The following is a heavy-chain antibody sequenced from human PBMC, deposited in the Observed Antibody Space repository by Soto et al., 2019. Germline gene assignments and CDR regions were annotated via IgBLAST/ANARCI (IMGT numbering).Heavy chain of an antibody. V-gene: IGHV3-23*01. CDR1: GGTFSSYA. D-gene: IGHD6-13*01. CDR2: ISGSGGTT. CDR3: AKRGTAAEKKFAY. J-gene: IGHJ4*02. Sequence: PGGSLCLSCAASGGTFSSYAMSWVRQAPGKGLEWISVISGSGGTTYYADSVKGRFTISRDNSKNTRYLQMNSLRAEDTAVYYCAKRGTAAEKKFAYWGQGTLVTVSS.